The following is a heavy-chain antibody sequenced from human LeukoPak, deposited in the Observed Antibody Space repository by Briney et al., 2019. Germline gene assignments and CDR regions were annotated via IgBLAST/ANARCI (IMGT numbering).Heavy chain of an antibody. J-gene: IGHJ4*02. CDR3: ARGYSRQQPLMGY. D-gene: IGHD6-13*01. CDR2: ISSSSSCI. Sequence: GGSLRLSCAASGFTFSSYSMNWVRQAPGKGLEWVSSISSSSSCIYYADSVKGRFTISRDNAKNSLYLQMNSLRAEDTAVYYCARGYSRQQPLMGYWGQGTLVTVSS. CDR1: GFTFSSYS. V-gene: IGHV3-21*01.